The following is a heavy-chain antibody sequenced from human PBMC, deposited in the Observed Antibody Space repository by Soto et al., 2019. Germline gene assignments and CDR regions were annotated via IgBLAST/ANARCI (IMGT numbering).Heavy chain of an antibody. J-gene: IGHJ3*02. CDR1: GGSISSGDYS. D-gene: IGHD3-10*01. Sequence: SETLSLTCAVSGGSISSGDYSWTWFQQPPGKGLEWIGYIYHSGSTYYNPSLKSRVTISVDRSKNQFSLRLSSVTAADTAVYYCARVWGGAFDIWGQGTMVTVSS. V-gene: IGHV4-30-2*02. CDR3: ARVWGGAFDI. CDR2: IYHSGST.